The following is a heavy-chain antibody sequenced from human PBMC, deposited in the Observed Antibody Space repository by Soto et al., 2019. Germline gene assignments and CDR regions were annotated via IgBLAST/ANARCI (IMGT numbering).Heavy chain of an antibody. CDR3: ARGRVVAAKIRGYYGMDV. Sequence: PSETLSLTCAVYGGSFSGYYWCWLRQPPGKGLEWIGEINHSGSTNYNPSLKSRVTISVDTSKNKFSLKLSSVTAADTAVYYCARGRVVAAKIRGYYGMDVWGQGTTVTVSS. V-gene: IGHV4-34*01. J-gene: IGHJ6*02. CDR1: GGSFSGYY. CDR2: INHSGST. D-gene: IGHD6-13*01.